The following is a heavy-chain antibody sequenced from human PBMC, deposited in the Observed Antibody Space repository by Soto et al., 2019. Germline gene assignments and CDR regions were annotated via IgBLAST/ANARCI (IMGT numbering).Heavy chain of an antibody. D-gene: IGHD2-15*01. CDR1: GFTVSSKY. V-gene: IGHV3-66*01. CDR3: ARDDVLCDGGRCYGIPLDV. CDR2: IQSGGTT. J-gene: IGHJ6*04. Sequence: GGSLRLSCAASGFTVSSKYMTWVRQAPGKGLEWVSLIQSGGTTYYADSVKGRFTISRDTSENTLHLQMDSLRVEDTAVYYCARDDVLCDGGRCYGIPLDVWGEGTTVTVSS.